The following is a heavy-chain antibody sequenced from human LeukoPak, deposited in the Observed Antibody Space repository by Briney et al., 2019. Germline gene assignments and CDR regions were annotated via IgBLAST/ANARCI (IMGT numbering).Heavy chain of an antibody. D-gene: IGHD4-17*01. J-gene: IGHJ5*02. CDR3: AREAPLPGNGDPNWFDP. Sequence: SETLSLTCTVSGGSISSHYWSWIRRPPGKGLEWIGYIYYSGSTNYNPSLKSRVTISVDTSKNQFSLKLSSVTAADTAVYYCAREAPLPGNGDPNWFDPWGQGTLVTVSS. CDR2: IYYSGST. CDR1: GGSISSHY. V-gene: IGHV4-59*11.